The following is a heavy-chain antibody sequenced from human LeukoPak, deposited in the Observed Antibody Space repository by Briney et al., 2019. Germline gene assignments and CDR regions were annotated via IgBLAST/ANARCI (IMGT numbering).Heavy chain of an antibody. CDR2: ISWNSGKI. CDR3: AKSLHIVVVTAIQVDAFDI. Sequence: GGSLRLSCAASGFTFDNYAMHWVRQAPGKGLEWASGISWNSGKIGYADSVKGRFTISRDNAKNSLYLQMSSLRAEDTALYYCAKSLHIVVVTAIQVDAFDIWGQGTMVTVSS. D-gene: IGHD2-21*02. V-gene: IGHV3-9*01. CDR1: GFTFDNYA. J-gene: IGHJ3*02.